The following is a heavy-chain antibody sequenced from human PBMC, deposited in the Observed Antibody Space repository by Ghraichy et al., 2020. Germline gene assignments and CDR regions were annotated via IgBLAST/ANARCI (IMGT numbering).Heavy chain of an antibody. D-gene: IGHD2-15*01. V-gene: IGHV3-74*01. Sequence: GGSLRLSCAASGFTFSNYWMHWVRQAPGKGLVWVSRIKSDGSNTIYADSVKGRFTISRDNAKNTLYLQMNSLRAEDTAVYYCAREYCSGGRCFFGTGGSHFDYWGQVTLVTVSS. CDR1: GFTFSNYW. J-gene: IGHJ4*02. CDR2: IKSDGSNT. CDR3: AREYCSGGRCFFGTGGSHFDY.